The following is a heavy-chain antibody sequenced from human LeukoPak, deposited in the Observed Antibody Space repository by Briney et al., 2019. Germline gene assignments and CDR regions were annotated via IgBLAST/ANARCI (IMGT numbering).Heavy chain of an antibody. CDR2: IAANGNDK. V-gene: IGHV3-7*03. Sequence: GGSLRLSCAASGFTFRKYWMAWVRQAPGRGLEWVATIAANGNDKDYEDALQGRFTISRDNTRNSLSLRIDSLRAEDTAQYYCAREVFFQFDNWGQGALITVSS. CDR3: AREVFFQFDN. J-gene: IGHJ4*02. CDR1: GFTFRKYW.